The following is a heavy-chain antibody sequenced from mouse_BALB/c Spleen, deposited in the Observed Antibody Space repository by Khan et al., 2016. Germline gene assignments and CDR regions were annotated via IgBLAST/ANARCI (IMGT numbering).Heavy chain of an antibody. Sequence: EVKLEVSGGGLVQPGGSMKLSCVAAGFTFSNYWMNWVRQSPEKGLEWVAEIRLKYNNYETHHAESVKGRFTISRDDSKSSVYLQMNNLRADDTGICYCTTGFAYWGQGTLVTVST. V-gene: IGHV6-6*02. D-gene: IGHD4-1*01. CDR2: IRLKYNNYET. CDR3: TTGFAY. J-gene: IGHJ3*01. CDR1: GFTFSNYW.